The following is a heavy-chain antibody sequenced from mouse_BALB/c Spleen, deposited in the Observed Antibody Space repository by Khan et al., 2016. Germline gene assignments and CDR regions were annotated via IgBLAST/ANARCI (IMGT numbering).Heavy chain of an antibody. CDR1: GFSLTSYG. V-gene: IGHV2-6*02. CDR2: IWSDGST. J-gene: IGHJ4*01. CDR3: ARTYYGSIYYAIYS. D-gene: IGHD1-1*01. Sequence: QVQLKESGPGLVAPSQSLSITCTVSGFSLTSYGVHWVRQPPGKGLEWLVVIWSDGSTTYNSALKSRLSISKDNSKSQVFLKMNSLQTDETAMYSCARTYYGSIYYAIYSWGPRPSVPFAS.